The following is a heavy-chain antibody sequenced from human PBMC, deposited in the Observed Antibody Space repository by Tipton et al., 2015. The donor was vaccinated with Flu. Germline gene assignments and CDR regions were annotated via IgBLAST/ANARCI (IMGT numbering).Heavy chain of an antibody. D-gene: IGHD2-21*01. V-gene: IGHV3-23*01. Sequence: SLRLSCEASGFTFSSFGMSWVRQAPGKGLEWVSAITGGGGSTHHADSVRGRFTISRDNSKNTLYLQMNSLRAEDTAVYYCARQLGGGDCYWGQGTLVTVSS. CDR3: ARQLGGGDCY. J-gene: IGHJ4*02. CDR1: GFTFSSFG. CDR2: ITGGGGST.